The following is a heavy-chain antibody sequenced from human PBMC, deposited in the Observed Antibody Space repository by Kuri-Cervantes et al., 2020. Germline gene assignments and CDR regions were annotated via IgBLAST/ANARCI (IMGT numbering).Heavy chain of an antibody. CDR1: GGSISTYY. J-gene: IGHJ6*02. CDR2: IYYSGST. V-gene: IGHV4-59*12. CDR3: ARDHYDFFYGMGV. Sequence: SETLSLTCTVSGGSISTYYWTWIRQPPGQGLEWIGYIYYSGSTYYNPSLKSRVTISVDTSKNQFSLKLSSVTAADTAVYYCARDHYDFFYGMGVWGQGTTVTVSS. D-gene: IGHD3-3*01.